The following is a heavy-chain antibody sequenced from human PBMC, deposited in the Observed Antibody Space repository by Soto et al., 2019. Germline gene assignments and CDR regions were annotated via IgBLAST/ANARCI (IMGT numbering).Heavy chain of an antibody. D-gene: IGHD3-16*01. V-gene: IGHV1-69*06. Sequence: QVQLVQSGTELRKPGSSVKVSCKVSRGTFSSNAIRWLRQAPGQGLEWIGVIVPVLGSTTYSEKFKGRLTITEENSTSTAYMELSSRRSDDTAVYYGARERRRWLLTGYDYDGMDVWGQGTTVIVSS. J-gene: IGHJ6*02. CDR1: RGTFSSNA. CDR3: ARERRRWLLTGYDYDGMDV. CDR2: IVPVLGST.